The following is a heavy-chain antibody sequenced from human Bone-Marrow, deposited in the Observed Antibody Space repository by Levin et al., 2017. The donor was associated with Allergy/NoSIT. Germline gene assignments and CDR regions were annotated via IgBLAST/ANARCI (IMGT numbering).Heavy chain of an antibody. CDR1: GFTFSDYA. CDR3: ARAEWFTSQLDP. Sequence: GGSLRLSCAVSGFTFSDYALHWVRQAPGKGLEWMAFISYDSTNQYYADSVKGRFTVSRDNSNNTLYLQMNSLRPEDTAVYYCARAEWFTSQLDPWGQGTLVTVSS. V-gene: IGHV3-30*04. CDR2: ISYDSTNQ. D-gene: IGHD3-3*01. J-gene: IGHJ5*02.